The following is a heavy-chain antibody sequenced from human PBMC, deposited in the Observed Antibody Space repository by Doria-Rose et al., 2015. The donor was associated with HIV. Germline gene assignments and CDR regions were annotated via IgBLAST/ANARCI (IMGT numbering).Heavy chain of an antibody. CDR3: ARGFFSGSYPFLDC. D-gene: IGHD1-26*01. CDR1: GDSISTSTYY. CDR2: IYYGGTT. Sequence: VQLLETGPGLVKPSETLPLTCTVSGDSISTSTYYWGWIRQPPGKELEWIGSIYYGGTTYYNPSLKSRVTISVDSSKNQFSLKLTSVTAADTAVYYCARGFFSGSYPFLDCWGQGSLVTVSS. V-gene: IGHV4-39*07. J-gene: IGHJ4*02.